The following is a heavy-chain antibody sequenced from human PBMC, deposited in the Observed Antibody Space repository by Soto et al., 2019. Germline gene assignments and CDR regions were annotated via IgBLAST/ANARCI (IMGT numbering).Heavy chain of an antibody. D-gene: IGHD3-22*01. CDR2: IDPSDSQT. Sequence: GESLKISCNGSGYIFAGYWVTWVRQKPGKGLEWMGRIDPSDSQTYYSPSFRGHVTISVTKSITTVFLQWSSLRASDTAMYYCARQIYDSDTGPNFQYYFDSWGQGTPVTVSS. V-gene: IGHV5-10-1*01. J-gene: IGHJ4*02. CDR3: ARQIYDSDTGPNFQYYFDS. CDR1: GYIFAGYW.